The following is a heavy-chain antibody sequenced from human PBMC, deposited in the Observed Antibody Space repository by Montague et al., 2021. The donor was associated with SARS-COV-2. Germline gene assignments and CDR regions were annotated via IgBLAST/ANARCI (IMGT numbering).Heavy chain of an antibody. V-gene: IGHV4-31*03. CDR2: IYSSGTT. CDR1: GGSIRSSDNY. J-gene: IGHJ6*02. Sequence: TLSLTCTVSGGSIRSSDNYWSWIRQHPGKGLEWIGYIYSSGTTYYNPSLRSRVTISVDTSKNQFSLKLSSVTAADTAVYYCARDTRITMLVVVNRYGMDVWGQGTTVTVSS. D-gene: IGHD3-22*01. CDR3: ARDTRITMLVVVNRYGMDV.